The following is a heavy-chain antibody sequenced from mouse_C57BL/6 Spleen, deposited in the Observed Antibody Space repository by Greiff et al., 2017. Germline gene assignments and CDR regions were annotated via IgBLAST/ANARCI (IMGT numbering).Heavy chain of an antibody. CDR2: ILPGSGST. CDR1: GYTFTGYW. J-gene: IGHJ3*01. Sequence: VHLVESGAELMKPGASVKLSCKATGYTFTGYWIQWVKQRPGHGLEWIGEILPGSGSTNYNEKFKGKATFTADTSSNTAYMQLSSLTTGDSAIYDCARYSYYGSSPGAYWGQGTLVTVSA. CDR3: ARYSYYGSSPGAY. D-gene: IGHD1-1*01. V-gene: IGHV1-9*01.